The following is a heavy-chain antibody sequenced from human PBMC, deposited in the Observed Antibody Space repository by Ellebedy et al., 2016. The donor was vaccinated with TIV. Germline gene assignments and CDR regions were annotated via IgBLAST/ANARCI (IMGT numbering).Heavy chain of an antibody. Sequence: GGSLRLSXAASGFTFSSYTMRWVRQAPGKGLEWVSDISGSGGSTYYADSVKGRFTISRDNSKNTLYLQMNSPRVEDTAVYYCAKGITAAVVEGSLFDPWGQGTLVTVSS. CDR3: AKGITAAVVEGSLFDP. CDR1: GFTFSSYT. V-gene: IGHV3-23*01. J-gene: IGHJ5*02. D-gene: IGHD6-13*01. CDR2: ISGSGGST.